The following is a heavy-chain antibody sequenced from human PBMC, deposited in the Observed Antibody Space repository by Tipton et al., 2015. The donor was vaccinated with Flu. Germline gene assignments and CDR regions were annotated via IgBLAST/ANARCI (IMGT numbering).Heavy chain of an antibody. V-gene: IGHV3-33*05. CDR1: GFTFSSYG. Sequence: SLRLSCAASGFTFSSYGMHWVRQAPGKGLEWVAVIAYDGSYKYCAESVRGRCTISRDNSKDTVYLEMNGLRAEDTSVYYCAREPRAGDCQFDSWGQGTLVTVSS. J-gene: IGHJ5*01. CDR2: IAYDGSYK. CDR3: AREPRAGDCQFDS. D-gene: IGHD2-21*01.